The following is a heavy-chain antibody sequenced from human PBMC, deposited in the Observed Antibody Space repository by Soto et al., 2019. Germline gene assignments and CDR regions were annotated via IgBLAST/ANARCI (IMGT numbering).Heavy chain of an antibody. CDR3: ANGFLPPQAPYY. CDR1: GGTFSSYA. D-gene: IGHD3-10*01. J-gene: IGHJ4*02. CDR2: IIPIFGTA. Sequence: GASVKVSCKASGGTFSSYAISWVRQAPGQGLEWMGGIIPIFGTANYAQKFQGRVTITADESTSTAYMELSSLRSEDTAVYYCANGFLPPQAPYYWGQGTLVTVSS. V-gene: IGHV1-69*13.